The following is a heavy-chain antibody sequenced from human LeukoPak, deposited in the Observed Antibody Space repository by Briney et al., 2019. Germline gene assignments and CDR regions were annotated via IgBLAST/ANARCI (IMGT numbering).Heavy chain of an antibody. D-gene: IGHD2-8*01. CDR2: IVVGSGNT. Sequence: SVRVSCKASGFTFTSSAVQWVRQARGQRLEWIGWIVVGSGNTNYAQKFQERVTITRDMSTSTAYMELSSLRSEDTAVYYCAADAVLMVLYGMDVWGQGTTVTVSS. CDR1: GFTFTSSA. V-gene: IGHV1-58*01. CDR3: AADAVLMVLYGMDV. J-gene: IGHJ6*02.